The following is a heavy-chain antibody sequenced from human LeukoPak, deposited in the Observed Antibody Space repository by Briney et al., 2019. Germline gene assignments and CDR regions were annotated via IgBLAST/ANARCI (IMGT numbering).Heavy chain of an antibody. V-gene: IGHV4-39*01. Sequence: PSETLSLTCTVSGGSINSNSYYWGWIRQPPGKGLEWIGSIYYSGSTYYNPSLKSRVTMSVDTSKNQFSLKLNSVTAADTAVYYCARQLWPLGFDYWGQGTLVTVSS. D-gene: IGHD5-18*01. CDR3: ARQLWPLGFDY. CDR1: GGSINSNSYY. J-gene: IGHJ4*02. CDR2: IYYSGST.